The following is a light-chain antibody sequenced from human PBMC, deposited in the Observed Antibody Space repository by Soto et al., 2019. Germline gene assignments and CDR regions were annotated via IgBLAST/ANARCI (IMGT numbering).Light chain of an antibody. CDR2: DVS. CDR3: SSYTSSSPL. Sequence: QSVLTQPASVSGSPGQSITISCTGTSSDVGGYNYVSWYQQHPGKAPKLMIYDVSNRPSGVSNRFSGSKSGNTASLTISGLQAEDEADYYCSSYTSSSPLFVGGTKLTVL. V-gene: IGLV2-14*01. J-gene: IGLJ2*01. CDR1: SSDVGGYNY.